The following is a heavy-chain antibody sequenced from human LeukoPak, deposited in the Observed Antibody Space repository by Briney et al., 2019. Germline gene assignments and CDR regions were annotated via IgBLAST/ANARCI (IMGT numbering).Heavy chain of an antibody. V-gene: IGHV3-23*01. CDR2: ISGSSGST. CDR1: GFTFSSYA. D-gene: IGHD3-22*01. J-gene: IGHJ4*02. CDR3: AKLYYYDSSGYPDY. Sequence: GGSLRLSCAASGFTFSSYAMSWVRQAPGKGLEWVSAISGSSGSTYYADSVKGRFTISRDNSKNTLYLQMNSLRAEDTAVYYCAKLYYYDSSGYPDYWGQGTLVTLSS.